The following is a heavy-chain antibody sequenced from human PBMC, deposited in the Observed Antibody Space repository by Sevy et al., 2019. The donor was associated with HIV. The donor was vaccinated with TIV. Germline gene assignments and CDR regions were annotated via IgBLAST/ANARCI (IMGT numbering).Heavy chain of an antibody. J-gene: IGHJ2*01. D-gene: IGHD2-8*01. CDR1: GGSISGSTYY. CDR2: LYYGGST. CDR3: VRHLTNYLYWYFDL. Sequence: SETLSLTCSVSGGSISGSTYYWGWIRQSPGKGLEWNGGLYYGGSTYSNPSLKSRVTTSVDASKNQFSLKLNSVTAADTAMYYCVRHLTNYLYWYFDLWGRGALVTVSS. V-gene: IGHV4-39*01.